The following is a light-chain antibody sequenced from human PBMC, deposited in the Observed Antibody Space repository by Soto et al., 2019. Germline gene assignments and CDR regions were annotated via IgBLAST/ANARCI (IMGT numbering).Light chain of an antibody. CDR1: QSVSSIY. J-gene: IGKJ4*01. CDR2: RTS. V-gene: IGKV3-20*01. CDR3: QQYGSSRTT. Sequence: GLTQSPTTPSLSSGERAPPSCRASQSVSSIYLAWYQQKPGQAPRLLIYRTSTRATGIPDRFSGSGSGTDFTLIISRLEPEDFAVYYCQQYGSSRTTFGGGTKVDI.